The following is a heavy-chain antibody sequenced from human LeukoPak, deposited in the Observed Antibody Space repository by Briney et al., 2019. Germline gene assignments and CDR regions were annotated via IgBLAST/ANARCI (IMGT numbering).Heavy chain of an antibody. V-gene: IGHV3-53*01. D-gene: IGHD6-13*01. CDR2: IYSGGST. Sequence: GGSLRLSCAASGFTASSNYMSWVRQAPGKGLEWVSVIYSGGSTYYADSVKGRFTISRDNSKNTLYLQMNSLRAEDTAVYYCARVSSSISKYYFDYWGQGTLVTVSS. CDR3: ARVSSSISKYYFDY. J-gene: IGHJ4*02. CDR1: GFTASSNY.